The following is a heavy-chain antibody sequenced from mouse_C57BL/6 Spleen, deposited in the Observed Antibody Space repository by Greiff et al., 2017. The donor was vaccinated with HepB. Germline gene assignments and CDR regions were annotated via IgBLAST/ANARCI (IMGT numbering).Heavy chain of an antibody. D-gene: IGHD2-12*01. J-gene: IGHJ2*01. V-gene: IGHV1-69*01. CDR3: ARNYRTPELVYFDY. CDR1: GYTFTSYW. CDR2: IDPSDSYT. Sequence: VQLQQPGAELVMPGASVKLSCKASGYTFTSYWMHWVKQRPGQGLEWIGEIDPSDSYTNYNQKFKGKSTLTVDKSSSTAYMQLSSLTSEDSAVYYCARNYRTPELVYFDYWGQGTTLTVSS.